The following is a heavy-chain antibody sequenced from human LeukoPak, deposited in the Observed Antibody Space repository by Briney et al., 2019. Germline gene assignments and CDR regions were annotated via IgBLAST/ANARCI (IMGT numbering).Heavy chain of an antibody. J-gene: IGHJ4*02. D-gene: IGHD5-18*01. V-gene: IGHV1-69*01. CDR1: GGTFSSYA. Sequence: ASVKVSCKASGGTFSSYAISWVRQAPGQGLEWMGGIIPIFGTANYAQKFQGRVTITADESTSTAYMELSSLRSDDTAVYYCARPRGYSYGLVQALPFDYWGQGTLVTVSS. CDR2: IIPIFGTA. CDR3: ARPRGYSYGLVQALPFDY.